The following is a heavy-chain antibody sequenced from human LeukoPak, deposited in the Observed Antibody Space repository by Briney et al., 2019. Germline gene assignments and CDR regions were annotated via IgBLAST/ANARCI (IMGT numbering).Heavy chain of an antibody. D-gene: IGHD3-10*01. CDR1: GYTFTSYG. CDR2: ISAYNGNT. CDR3: ARAQGSGITMVRGVTVYYYYYYMDV. J-gene: IGHJ6*03. Sequence: ASVKVSCKASGYTFTSYGISWVRQAPGQGLEWMGWISAYNGNTNYAQKLQGRVTMTRDMSTSTVYMELSSLRSEDTAVYYCARAQGSGITMVRGVTVYYYYYYMDVWGKGTTVTVSS. V-gene: IGHV1-18*01.